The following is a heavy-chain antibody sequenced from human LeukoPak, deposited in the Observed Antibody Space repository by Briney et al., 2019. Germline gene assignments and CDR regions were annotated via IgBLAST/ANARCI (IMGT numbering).Heavy chain of an antibody. V-gene: IGHV4-59*08. D-gene: IGHD6-19*01. CDR3: ARQADFSGWRTFDY. J-gene: IGHJ4*02. CDR1: GGSLSTYY. CDR2: IYYSGST. Sequence: PSETLSLTCNVSGGSLSTYYWSWIRQPPGKGLEWIGYIYYSGSTNYNPSLKSRVTISVDTSKNQFSLKLRSVTAADTAVYYCARQADFSGWRTFDYWGQGTLVTVSS.